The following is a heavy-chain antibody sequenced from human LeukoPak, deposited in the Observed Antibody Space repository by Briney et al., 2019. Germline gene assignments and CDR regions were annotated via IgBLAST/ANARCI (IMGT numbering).Heavy chain of an antibody. J-gene: IGHJ4*02. Sequence: SETLSLTCTVSGGSISNYYWSWIRQPAGKGLEWIGRIYTSGSTNYNPSLKSRVTMSVDTSKNQFSLKLSSVTAADTAVYYCASQLIAVAGKKYYFDYWGQGTLVTVSS. V-gene: IGHV4-4*07. CDR2: IYTSGST. D-gene: IGHD6-19*01. CDR3: ASQLIAVAGKKYYFDY. CDR1: GGSISNYY.